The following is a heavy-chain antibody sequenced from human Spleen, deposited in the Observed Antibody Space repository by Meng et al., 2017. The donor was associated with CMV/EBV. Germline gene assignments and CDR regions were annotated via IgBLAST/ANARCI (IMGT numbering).Heavy chain of an antibody. CDR1: GYTFTGYY. D-gene: IGHD6-13*01. CDR3: ARGPGTAVGKLSWGLPPRNSDIHYYYMDV. CDR2: INPNSGGT. Sequence: ASVKVSCKASGYTFTGYYIHWVRQAPGQGLEWMGWINPNSGGTNYAQKFQDRVTMTRDTSKNQFSLKLRSVTAADTAVYYCARGPGTAVGKLSWGLPPRNSDIHYYYMDVWGQGTTVTVSS. J-gene: IGHJ6*02. V-gene: IGHV1-2*02.